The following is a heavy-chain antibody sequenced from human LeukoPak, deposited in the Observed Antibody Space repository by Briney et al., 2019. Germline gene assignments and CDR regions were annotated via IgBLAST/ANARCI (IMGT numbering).Heavy chain of an antibody. J-gene: IGHJ6*02. CDR2: IYSGGST. V-gene: IGHV3-53*04. CDR1: GFTVSSNY. D-gene: IGHD3-10*01. Sequence: GGSLRLSCAASGFTVSSNYMSWVRQAPGKGLEWVSVIYSGGSTYYADSVKGRFTISRHNSKNTLYLQMNSLRAEDTAVYYCARDYGSGSSYYHGMDVWGQGTTVTVS. CDR3: ARDYGSGSSYYHGMDV.